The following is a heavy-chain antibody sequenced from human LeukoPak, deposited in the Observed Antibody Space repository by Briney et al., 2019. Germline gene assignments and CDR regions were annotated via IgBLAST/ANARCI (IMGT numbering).Heavy chain of an antibody. CDR2: INPNSGGT. CDR3: ATRDASNWGYYFDY. Sequence: ASVKVSCKASGYTFTGYYMHWVRQAPGQGLEWMGWINPNSGGTNYAQKFQGRVTMTRDTSISTAYMVLSRLRSDDTAVYYCATRDASNWGYYFDYWGQGTLVTVSS. D-gene: IGHD7-27*01. CDR1: GYTFTGYY. J-gene: IGHJ4*02. V-gene: IGHV1-2*02.